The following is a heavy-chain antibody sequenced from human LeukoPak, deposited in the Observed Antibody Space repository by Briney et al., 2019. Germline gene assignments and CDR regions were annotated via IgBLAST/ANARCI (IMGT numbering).Heavy chain of an antibody. V-gene: IGHV4-59*10. D-gene: IGHD3-10*01. J-gene: IGHJ5*02. CDR2: IYTSGST. Sequence: SETLSLTCAVYGGSFSGYYWSWIRQPAGKGLEWIGRIYTSGSTNYNPSLKSRVTMSVDTSKNQFSLKLSSVTAADTAVYYCARAPYGSGSPNWFDPWGQGTLVTVSS. CDR1: GGSFSGYY. CDR3: ARAPYGSGSPNWFDP.